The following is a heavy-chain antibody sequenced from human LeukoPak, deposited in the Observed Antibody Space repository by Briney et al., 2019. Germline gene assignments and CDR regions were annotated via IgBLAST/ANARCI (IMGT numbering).Heavy chain of an antibody. CDR3: ARVGLGCSGGSCYSALYYYYGMDV. CDR1: GYTFTSYA. CDR2: INAGNGNT. D-gene: IGHD2-15*01. J-gene: IGHJ6*02. V-gene: IGHV1-3*01. Sequence: ASVKVSCKASGYTFTSYAMHWVRQAPGQRLEWMGWINAGNGNTKYSQKFQGGVTITRDTSASTAYMELSSLRSEDTAVYYCARVGLGCSGGSCYSALYYYYGMDVWGQGTTVTVSS.